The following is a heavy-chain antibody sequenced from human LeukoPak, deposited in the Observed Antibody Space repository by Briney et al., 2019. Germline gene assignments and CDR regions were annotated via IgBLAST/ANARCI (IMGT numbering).Heavy chain of an antibody. CDR2: INHSGST. V-gene: IGHV4-39*07. CDR1: GGSVSSGSYY. Sequence: SETLSLTCTVSGGSVSSGSYYWSWIRQPPGKGLEWIGEINHSGSTNYNPSLKSRATISVDTSKNQFSLKLSSVTAADTAVYYCARGLRSKGCWFDPWGQGTLVTVSS. D-gene: IGHD3-3*01. J-gene: IGHJ5*02. CDR3: ARGLRSKGCWFDP.